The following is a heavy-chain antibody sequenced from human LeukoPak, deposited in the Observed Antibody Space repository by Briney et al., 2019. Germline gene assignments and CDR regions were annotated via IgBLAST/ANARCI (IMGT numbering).Heavy chain of an antibody. CDR3: ARGASGTYYFGY. J-gene: IGHJ4*02. CDR2: ISGSGGST. CDR1: GFTFSSYA. V-gene: IGHV3-23*01. D-gene: IGHD1-26*01. Sequence: GGSLRLSCAASGFTFSSYAMSWVRQAPGKGLEWVSAISGSGGSTYYADSVKGRFTISRDNSKNTLFLQMNSLRPEDTAVYYCARGASGTYYFGYWGRGTLVTVSS.